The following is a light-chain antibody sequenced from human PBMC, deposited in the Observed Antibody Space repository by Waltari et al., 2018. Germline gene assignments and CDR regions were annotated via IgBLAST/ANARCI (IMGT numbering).Light chain of an antibody. CDR2: GAS. CDR1: QSVSSN. V-gene: IGKV3-15*01. CDR3: QQYNEWPRT. J-gene: IGKJ1*01. Sequence: EIVMTQSPATLSVSPGERATLSCRASQSVSSNLAWYQQRPGQAPRLLIHGASTRATGIPARFSGSGSGTEFTLTISSLQSEDFAVYYCQQYNEWPRTFGQGTKVEIK.